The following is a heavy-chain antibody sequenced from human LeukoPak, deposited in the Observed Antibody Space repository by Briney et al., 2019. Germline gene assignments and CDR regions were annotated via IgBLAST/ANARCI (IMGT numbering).Heavy chain of an antibody. CDR3: ARSAGVVTANPFDY. J-gene: IGHJ4*02. V-gene: IGHV3-11*01. CDR2: ISSSGSTI. D-gene: IGHD2-21*02. CDR1: GFTFSDYY. Sequence: GGSLRLSCAASGFTFSDYYMSWLRQAPGKGLEWVSYISSSGSTIYYADSVKGRFTISRDNAKNSLYLQMNSLRAEDTAVYYCARSAGVVTANPFDYWGQGTLVTVSS.